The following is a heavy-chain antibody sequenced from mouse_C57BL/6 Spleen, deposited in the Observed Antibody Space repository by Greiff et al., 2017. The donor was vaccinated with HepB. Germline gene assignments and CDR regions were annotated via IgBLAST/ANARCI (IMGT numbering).Heavy chain of an antibody. D-gene: IGHD4-1*01. CDR1: GYAFSSYW. CDR3: ARETGRGYAMDY. Sequence: VKLMESGAELVKPGASVKISCKASGYAFSSYWMNWVKQRPGKGLEWIGQIYPGDGDTNYNGKFKGKATLTADKSSSTAYMQLSSLTSEDSAVYFCARETGRGYAMDYWGQGTSVTVSS. V-gene: IGHV1-80*01. CDR2: IYPGDGDT. J-gene: IGHJ4*01.